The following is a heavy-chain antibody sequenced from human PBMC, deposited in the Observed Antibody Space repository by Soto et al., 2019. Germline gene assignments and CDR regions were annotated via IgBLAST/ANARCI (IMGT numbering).Heavy chain of an antibody. Sequence: GGSLRLSCAASGFTFSNAWMSWVRQAPGKGLEWVGRIKSKTDGGTTDYAAAVEGRFTISREDSKNTVYLQMDSLKTEDTAVYYCATKRTAITTIGPGYWGQGTLVTVSS. CDR1: GFTFSNAW. CDR3: ATKRTAITTIGPGY. J-gene: IGHJ4*02. V-gene: IGHV3-15*01. D-gene: IGHD1-20*01. CDR2: IKSKTDGGTT.